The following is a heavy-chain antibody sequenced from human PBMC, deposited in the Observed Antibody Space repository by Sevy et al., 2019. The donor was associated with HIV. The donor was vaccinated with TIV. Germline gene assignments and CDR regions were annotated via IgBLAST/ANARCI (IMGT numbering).Heavy chain of an antibody. V-gene: IGHV4-30-2*01. D-gene: IGHD4-17*01. CDR3: ARDSGDYPYYFDH. Sequence: SETLSLTCVVSDDSISNGLFSWNWIRQPPGKGLEWIGYIYHTGNTYYNPSLRSRVTISVETSKSQFSLKLTSVTAADTAVYYCARDSGDYPYYFDHWGQGTLVTVSS. CDR2: IYHTGNT. CDR1: DDSISNGLFS. J-gene: IGHJ4*02.